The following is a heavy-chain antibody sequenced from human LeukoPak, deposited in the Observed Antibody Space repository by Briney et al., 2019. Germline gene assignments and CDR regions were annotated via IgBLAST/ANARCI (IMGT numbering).Heavy chain of an antibody. Sequence: GASVKVSCKASGYTFTSYGISWVRQAPGQGLEWMGRINPNSGGTNYAQKFQGRVTMTRDTSISTAYMELSRLRSDDTAVYYCARVNYGNTWFDPWGQGTLVTVSS. CDR3: ARVNYGNTWFDP. J-gene: IGHJ5*02. D-gene: IGHD4-17*01. CDR1: GYTFTSYG. CDR2: INPNSGGT. V-gene: IGHV1-2*06.